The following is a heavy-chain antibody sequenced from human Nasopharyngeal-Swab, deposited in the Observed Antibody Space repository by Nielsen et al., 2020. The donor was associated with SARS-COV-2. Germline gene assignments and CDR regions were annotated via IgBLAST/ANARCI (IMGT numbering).Heavy chain of an antibody. J-gene: IGHJ2*01. CDR3: ARDGNLRTVRYFDL. CDR1: GFSLSDHY. Sequence: GESLKISCVASGFSLSDHYMDWVRQAPGKGLEWVSYISSTGSTINYADSVKGRVTISRDNAKNSLYLQMNSLRAEDTAVYYCARDGNLRTVRYFDLWGRGSLVTVSS. D-gene: IGHD4-17*01. V-gene: IGHV3-11*04. CDR2: ISSTGSTI.